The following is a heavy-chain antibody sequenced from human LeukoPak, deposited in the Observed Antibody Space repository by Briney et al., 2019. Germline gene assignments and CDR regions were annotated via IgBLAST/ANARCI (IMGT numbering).Heavy chain of an antibody. CDR3: AGSVFDEYYFDY. Sequence: TVKVSCKASGGTFSSYAISWVRQAPGQGLEWMGRIIPIFGIANYAQKFQGRVTITADKSTSTAYMELSSLRSEDTAVYYCAGSVFDEYYFDYWGQGTLVTVSS. V-gene: IGHV1-69*04. CDR2: IIPIFGIA. J-gene: IGHJ4*02. D-gene: IGHD2-8*01. CDR1: GGTFSSYA.